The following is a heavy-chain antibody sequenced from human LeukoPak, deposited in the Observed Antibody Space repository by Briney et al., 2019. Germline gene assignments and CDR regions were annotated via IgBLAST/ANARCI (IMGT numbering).Heavy chain of an antibody. Sequence: GGSLRLSCAASGFTFSSYWMHWVRQTPGRGLVWVSRINSDGSTTTYADSVKGRFTISRDNAKNTLYLQMNSLRDEDTAVYYCTRGGVDYWGQGTLVTVSS. CDR2: INSDGSTT. CDR3: TRGGVDY. D-gene: IGHD3-10*01. J-gene: IGHJ4*02. V-gene: IGHV3-74*01. CDR1: GFTFSSYW.